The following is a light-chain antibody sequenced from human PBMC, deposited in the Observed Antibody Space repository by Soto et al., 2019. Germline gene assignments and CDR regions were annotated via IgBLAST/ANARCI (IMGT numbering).Light chain of an antibody. CDR3: SSFVGSSGLYV. CDR2: DVT. Sequence: QSALTQPASVSGSPGQSITISCTGTSDDVGGYNYVSWYQQHPGKVPQLIVYDVTNRPSGVSIRFSGSKSGNTASLTISGLQAEDEADYYRSSFVGSSGLYVFGTGTKVTVL. CDR1: SDDVGGYNY. V-gene: IGLV2-14*03. J-gene: IGLJ1*01.